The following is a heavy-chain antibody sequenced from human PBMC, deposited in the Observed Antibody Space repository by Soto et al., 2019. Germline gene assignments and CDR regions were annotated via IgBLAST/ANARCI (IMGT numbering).Heavy chain of an antibody. CDR3: ARRSSSSPIWFDP. CDR2: IYPGDSDT. D-gene: IGHD6-6*01. J-gene: IGHJ5*02. Sequence: GESLKLACTGSVYSFTSYWIGWVRQRPGKGLEGMGIIYPGDSDTRYSPSFQGQVTISADKSISTAYLQWSSLKASDTAMYYCARRSSSSPIWFDPWGQGTLVTVSS. V-gene: IGHV5-51*01. CDR1: VYSFTSYW.